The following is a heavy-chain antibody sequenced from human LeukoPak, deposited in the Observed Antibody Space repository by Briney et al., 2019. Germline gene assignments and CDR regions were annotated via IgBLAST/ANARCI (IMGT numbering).Heavy chain of an antibody. CDR2: LYHSGGT. J-gene: IGHJ4*02. CDR1: GYSITSAYY. Sequence: PSETLSLTCTVSGYSITSAYYWGWIRQPPGKGLEWIGSLYHSGGTYYSPSLKSRVTMSVDTSKNQLSLKVISVTAADTAVYYCARGVIAAGGNDFDYWGQGTLVTVSS. D-gene: IGHD6-13*01. V-gene: IGHV4-38-2*02. CDR3: ARGVIAAGGNDFDY.